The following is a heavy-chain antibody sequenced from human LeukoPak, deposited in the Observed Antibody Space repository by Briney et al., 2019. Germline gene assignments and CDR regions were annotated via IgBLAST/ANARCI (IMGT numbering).Heavy chain of an antibody. J-gene: IGHJ6*03. CDR2: IRYDGSNK. Sequence: GGSLRLSCAASGFTFSSYGMHWVRQAPGKGLEWVAFIRYDGSNKYYADSVKGRFTISRDNAKNSLYLQMNSLRAEDTAVYYCARDYSGYDGYYYYYMDVWGKGTTVTVSS. CDR3: ARDYSGYDGYYYYYMDV. D-gene: IGHD5-12*01. CDR1: GFTFSSYG. V-gene: IGHV3-30*02.